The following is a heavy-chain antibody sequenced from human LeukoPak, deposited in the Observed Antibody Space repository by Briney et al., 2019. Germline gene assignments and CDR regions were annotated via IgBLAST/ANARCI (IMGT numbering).Heavy chain of an antibody. V-gene: IGHV4-39*07. J-gene: IGHJ4*02. CDR1: GGSISSSSYY. CDR3: ARAGSSWYPLRHGFDY. CDR2: IYYSGST. Sequence: SETLSLTCTVSGGSISSSSYYWGWIRQPPGKGLEWIGSIYYSGSTYYNPSLKSRVTISVDTSKNQFSLKLSSVTAADTAVYYCARAGSSWYPLRHGFDYWGQGTLVTVSS. D-gene: IGHD6-13*01.